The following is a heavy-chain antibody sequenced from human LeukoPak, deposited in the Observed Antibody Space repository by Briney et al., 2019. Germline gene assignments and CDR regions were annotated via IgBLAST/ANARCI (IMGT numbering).Heavy chain of an antibody. CDR1: GYTFTSYG. Sequence: ASVKVSCKASGYTFTSYGISWVRQAPGQGLEWMGWISAYNGNTNYAQKLQGRVTMTTDTSTSTAYMELRSLRSDDTAVYYCARDSIGGYSYGPIPDYWGQGTLVTVSS. V-gene: IGHV1-18*01. D-gene: IGHD5-18*01. CDR2: ISAYNGNT. J-gene: IGHJ4*02. CDR3: ARDSIGGYSYGPIPDY.